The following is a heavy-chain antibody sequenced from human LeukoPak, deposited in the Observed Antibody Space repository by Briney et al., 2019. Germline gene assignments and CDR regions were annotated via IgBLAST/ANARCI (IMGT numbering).Heavy chain of an antibody. Sequence: ASVKVSCRASGYTFTGYYTHWVRQAPGQGLAWMGWINPNSGGTNYAQKFQGRVTMTRDTSISTAYMELSRLRSDDTAVYYCASIGLLWFGELSNWFDPWGQGTLVTVSS. CDR3: ASIGLLWFGELSNWFDP. V-gene: IGHV1-2*02. CDR1: GYTFTGYY. J-gene: IGHJ5*02. CDR2: INPNSGGT. D-gene: IGHD3-10*01.